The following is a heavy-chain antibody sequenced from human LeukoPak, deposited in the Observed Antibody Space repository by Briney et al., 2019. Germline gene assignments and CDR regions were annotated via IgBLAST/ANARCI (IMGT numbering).Heavy chain of an antibody. V-gene: IGHV4-31*03. J-gene: IGHJ3*02. CDR2: IYYSGST. CDR1: GGSISSGGYY. CDR3: ARDSGSGYYLSAFDI. Sequence: SQTLSLTCTVSGGSISSGGYYWSWIRQHPGKGLEWIGYIYYSGSTNYNPSLKSRVTISVDTSKNQFSLKLSSVTAADTAVYYCARDSGSGYYLSAFDIWGQGTMVTVSS. D-gene: IGHD3-22*01.